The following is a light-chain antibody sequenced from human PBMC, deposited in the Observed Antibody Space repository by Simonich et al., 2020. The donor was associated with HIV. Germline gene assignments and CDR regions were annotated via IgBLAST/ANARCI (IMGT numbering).Light chain of an antibody. J-gene: IGKJ4*01. CDR1: QSVLYSSNNKNY. V-gene: IGKV4-1*01. CDR2: WAS. CDR3: QQYYSTPLT. Sequence: DIVMTQSPDSLAVSLGERATINCKSSQSVLYSSNNKNYLAWYQQKPGQPPKLLIYWASTRDSGVPDRFSGSGSGTDFTLTSSSLQAEDVAVYYCQQYYSTPLTFGGGTKVEIK.